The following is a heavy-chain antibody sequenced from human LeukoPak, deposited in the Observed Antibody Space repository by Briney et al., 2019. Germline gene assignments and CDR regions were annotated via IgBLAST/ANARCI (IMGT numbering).Heavy chain of an antibody. CDR2: IYYDGSDK. J-gene: IGHJ4*02. CDR3: ARDRSQHYFDY. D-gene: IGHD5-18*01. Sequence: XXXXGXGREWVAVIYYDGSDKYYVDSVKGRFAVSRDNSKNTLYLQMNNLRVEDTAVYHCARDRSQHYFDYWGQGALVTVSS. V-gene: IGHV3-33*01.